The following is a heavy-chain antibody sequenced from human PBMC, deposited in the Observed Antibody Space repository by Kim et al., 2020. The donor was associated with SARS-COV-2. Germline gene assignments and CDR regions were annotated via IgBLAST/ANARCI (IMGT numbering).Heavy chain of an antibody. Sequence: GESLKISCKGSGYSFSNYWIGWVRQMPGKGLEWMGNIYPGDSDTRYSPSFQGQVTISADKSISTAYLQWSSLKASDTAMYYCARFRTAADTRYGMDVWGQGTTVSASS. CDR1: GYSFSNYW. CDR2: IYPGDSDT. D-gene: IGHD6-13*01. CDR3: ARFRTAADTRYGMDV. J-gene: IGHJ6*02. V-gene: IGHV5-51*01.